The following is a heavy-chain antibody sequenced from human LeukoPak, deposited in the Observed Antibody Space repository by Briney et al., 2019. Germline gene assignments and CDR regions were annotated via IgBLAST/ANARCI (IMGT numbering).Heavy chain of an antibody. CDR3: AVSLVRGVIMWFDY. Sequence: GASVKVSCQASGFTLTRSGISWVRQAPGQRLQWMGWISAYNGNTNYAQKLQGRVTMTTDTSTSIAYMELRSLRSDDTAVYYCAVSLVRGVIMWFDYWGQGTLVTVSS. D-gene: IGHD3-10*01. V-gene: IGHV1-18*01. CDR2: ISAYNGNT. J-gene: IGHJ4*02. CDR1: GFTLTRSG.